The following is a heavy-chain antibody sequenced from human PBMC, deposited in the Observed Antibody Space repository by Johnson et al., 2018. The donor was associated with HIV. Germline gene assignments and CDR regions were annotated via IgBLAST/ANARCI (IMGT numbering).Heavy chain of an antibody. Sequence: VQLVESGGGLIQPGGSLRLSCAASGFSFSGYWMHWVRQAPGKGLVWFSRINSDGSATDYADSVKGRFTVSRDNTKNTLYVQMNSLRVEDTAVYYWGRGGGDYYRDGFDLWGQGTVVTVSS. J-gene: IGHJ3*01. D-gene: IGHD1-26*01. CDR3: GRGGGDYYRDGFDL. CDR1: GFSFSGYW. CDR2: INSDGSAT. V-gene: IGHV3-74*01.